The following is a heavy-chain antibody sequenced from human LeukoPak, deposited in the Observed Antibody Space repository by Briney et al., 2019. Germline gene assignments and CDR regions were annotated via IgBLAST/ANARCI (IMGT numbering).Heavy chain of an antibody. CDR3: ASPAWGTFGGVIA. D-gene: IGHD3-16*02. V-gene: IGHV3-48*01. CDR2: ISSSSSTI. CDR1: GFIFSSYS. Sequence: GGSLRLSCAASGFIFSSYSMNWVRRAPGKGLEWVSYISSSSSTIYYADSVKGRFTISRDNAKNSLYLQMNSLRAEDTAVYYCASPAWGTFGGVIAWGQGTLVTVSS. J-gene: IGHJ5*02.